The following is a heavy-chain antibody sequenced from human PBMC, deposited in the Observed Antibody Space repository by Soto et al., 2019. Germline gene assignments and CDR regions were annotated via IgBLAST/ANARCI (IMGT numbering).Heavy chain of an antibody. D-gene: IGHD3-3*01. J-gene: IGHJ4*02. V-gene: IGHV4-61*01. Sequence: QVQLQESGPGLVKPSETLSLTCTVSGGSVSSGSYYWSWIRQPPGKGLEGIGHIYHSGSTKYNPSLKSRVTISVDTSKNQFSLKLSSVTAADAAVYYCASTPYYDFWSGYFPFDYWGQGTLVTVSS. CDR1: GGSVSSGSYY. CDR3: ASTPYYDFWSGYFPFDY. CDR2: IYHSGST.